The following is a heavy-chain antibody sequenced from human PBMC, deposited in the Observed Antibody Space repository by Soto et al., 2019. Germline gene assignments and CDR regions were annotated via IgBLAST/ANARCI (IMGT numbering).Heavy chain of an antibody. CDR3: ARSTVAGTFDY. D-gene: IGHD6-19*01. CDR2: INAGNGNT. V-gene: IGHV1-3*01. CDR1: GYTFTSYA. J-gene: IGHJ4*02. Sequence: DSVKVSCKASGYTFTSYAMHWVRQAPGQRLEWMGWINAGNGNTKYSQKFQGRVTITRDTSASTAYMELSSLRSEDTAVYYCARSTVAGTFDYWGQGTLVTVSS.